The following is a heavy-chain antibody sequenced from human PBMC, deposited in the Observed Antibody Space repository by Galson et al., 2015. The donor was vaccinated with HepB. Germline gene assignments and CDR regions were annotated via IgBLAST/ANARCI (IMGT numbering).Heavy chain of an antibody. Sequence: SVKVSCKASGYTFTSHALDWLRQAPGQGPEWVGRINTYNGQTEFAQKFQGRVTMTIETSTSTAYMELRSLRSDDTAIYYCARRDFDEEGFNYWGQGTLVTVSS. D-gene: IGHD3-3*01. CDR1: GYTFTSHA. J-gene: IGHJ4*02. CDR3: ARRDFDEEGFNY. CDR2: INTYNGQT. V-gene: IGHV1-18*01.